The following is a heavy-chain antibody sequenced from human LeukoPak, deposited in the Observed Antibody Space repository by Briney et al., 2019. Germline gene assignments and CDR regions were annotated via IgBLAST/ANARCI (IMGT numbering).Heavy chain of an antibody. CDR2: IWYDGSNK. J-gene: IGHJ6*02. CDR3: ARDPGYCSSTSCYGIYYYGMDV. D-gene: IGHD2-2*01. V-gene: IGHV3-33*01. CDR1: GFTFSSYG. Sequence: GRSLRLSCAASGFTFSSYGMHWVRQAPGKGLEWVAVIWYDGSNKYYADSVKGRFTISRDNSKNTLYLQMNSLRAEDTAVYYCARDPGYCSSTSCYGIYYYGMDVWGQGTTVTVSS.